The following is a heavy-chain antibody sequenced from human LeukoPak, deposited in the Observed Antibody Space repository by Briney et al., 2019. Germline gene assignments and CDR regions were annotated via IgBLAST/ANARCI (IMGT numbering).Heavy chain of an antibody. V-gene: IGHV4-34*01. D-gene: IGHD3-10*01. CDR3: ARVRITMVRGGPLYYYYGMDV. J-gene: IGHJ6*02. CDR2: INHSGST. CDR1: GGSFSGYY. Sequence: TPSETPSLTCAVYGGSFSGYYWSWIRQPPGKGLEWIGEINHSGSTNYNPSLKSRVTISVDTSKNQFSLRQSSVTAADTAVYYCARVRITMVRGGPLYYYYGMDVWGQGTTVTVSS.